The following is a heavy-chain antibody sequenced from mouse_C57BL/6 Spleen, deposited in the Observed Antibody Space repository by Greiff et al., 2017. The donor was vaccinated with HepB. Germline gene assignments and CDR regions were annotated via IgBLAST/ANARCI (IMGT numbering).Heavy chain of an antibody. CDR1: GYTFTSYW. J-gene: IGHJ3*01. CDR3: ARSSYDGYFFAY. Sequence: QVQLKQSGAELVMPGASVKLSCKASGYTFTSYWMHWVKQRPGQGLEWIGEIDPSDSYTNYNQKFKGKSTLTVDKSSSTAYMQLSSLTSEDSAVYYGARSSYDGYFFAYWGQGTLVTVSA. CDR2: IDPSDSYT. D-gene: IGHD2-3*01. V-gene: IGHV1-69*01.